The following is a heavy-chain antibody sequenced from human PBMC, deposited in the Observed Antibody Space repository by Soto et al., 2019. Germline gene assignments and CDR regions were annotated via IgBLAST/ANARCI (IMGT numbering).Heavy chain of an antibody. D-gene: IGHD6-13*01. CDR3: ARLPGAAADPYYNNGMDV. CDR1: GFTFSSYS. Sequence: EVQLVESGGGLVQPGGSLRLSCAASGFTFSSYSMNWVRQAPGKGLEWVSYITDSSTTMYYADSVKGRFTISRDNARNALYLQMNSLRDEDTAVYYCARLPGAAADPYYNNGMDVLGQGTTVTVSS. J-gene: IGHJ6*02. CDR2: ITDSSTTM. V-gene: IGHV3-48*02.